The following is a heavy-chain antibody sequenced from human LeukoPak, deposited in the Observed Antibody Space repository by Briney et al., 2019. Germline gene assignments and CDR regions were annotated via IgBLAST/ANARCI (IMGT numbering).Heavy chain of an antibody. CDR3: ARDFYYYDSSGYYYYYYYMDV. CDR1: GYTFTGYY. Sequence: ASVKVSCKASGYTFTGYYMHWVRQAPGQGLEWMGWINPNSGGTNYAQKFQGRVTMTRDTSISTAYMELSRLRSDDTAVYYCARDFYYYDSSGYYYYYYYMDVWAKGTTVTVSS. V-gene: IGHV1-2*02. J-gene: IGHJ6*03. D-gene: IGHD3-22*01. CDR2: INPNSGGT.